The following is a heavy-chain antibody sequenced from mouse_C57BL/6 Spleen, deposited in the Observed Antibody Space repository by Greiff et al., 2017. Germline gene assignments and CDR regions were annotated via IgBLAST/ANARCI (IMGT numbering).Heavy chain of an antibody. J-gene: IGHJ1*03. V-gene: IGHV5-9*01. Sequence: EVKLVASGGGLVKPGGSLKLSCAASGFTFSSYTMSWVRQTPEKRLEWVATISGGGGNTYYPDSVKGRFTISRDNAKTTLYLQMSSLRSEDTALYYCARKNYYGSGHWYFDVWGTGTTVTVSS. CDR1: GFTFSSYT. D-gene: IGHD1-1*01. CDR2: ISGGGGNT. CDR3: ARKNYYGSGHWYFDV.